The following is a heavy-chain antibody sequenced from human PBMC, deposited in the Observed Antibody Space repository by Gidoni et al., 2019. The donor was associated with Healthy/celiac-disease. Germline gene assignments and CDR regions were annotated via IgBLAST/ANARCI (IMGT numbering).Heavy chain of an antibody. D-gene: IGHD3-10*01. Sequence: EVQLLESGGGLVQPGRSLRLSCAASGFTFDDYAMHWVRQAPGKGLEWVSGISWNSGSIGYADSVKGRFTISRDNAKNSLYLQMNSLRAEDTAVYYCAKDMGSGFGELLPLDYWGQGTLVTVSS. CDR3: AKDMGSGFGELLPLDY. CDR1: GFTFDDYA. CDR2: ISWNSGSI. J-gene: IGHJ4*02. V-gene: IGHV3-9*01.